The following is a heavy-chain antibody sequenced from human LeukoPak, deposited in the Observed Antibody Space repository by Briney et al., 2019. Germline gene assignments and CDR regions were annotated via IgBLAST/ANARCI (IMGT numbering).Heavy chain of an antibody. CDR1: GFTFSSYW. V-gene: IGHV3-74*01. J-gene: IGHJ4*02. CDR3: AKIRVRFLEWLEFDY. CDR2: INTDGTTI. Sequence: GGSLRLSCVASGFTFSSYWMHWVRQAPGKGLVWVSRINTDGTTISYADSVKGRFTISRDNAKNTLYLQMTSLRVEDTAVYYCAKIRVRFLEWLEFDYWGQGTLVTVSS. D-gene: IGHD3-3*01.